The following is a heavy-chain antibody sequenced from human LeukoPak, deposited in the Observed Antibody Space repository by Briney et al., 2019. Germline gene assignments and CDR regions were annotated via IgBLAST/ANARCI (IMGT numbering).Heavy chain of an antibody. J-gene: IGHJ4*02. CDR2: ILASGSTT. V-gene: IGHV3-23*01. Sequence: GGSLRLSCAASGFTFSGYSMSWVRQAPGKRLEWVSSILASGSTTYYADSVKGRFTISRDNSKNTLYLRMNSLRAEDTAAYYCAKDRVPDSRWNFDYWGQGTLVTVSS. CDR1: GFTFSGYS. CDR3: AKDRVPDSRWNFDY. D-gene: IGHD6-19*01.